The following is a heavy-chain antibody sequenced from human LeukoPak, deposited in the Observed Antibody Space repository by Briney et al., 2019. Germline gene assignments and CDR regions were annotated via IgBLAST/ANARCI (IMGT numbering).Heavy chain of an antibody. CDR2: INYSGST. CDR1: GGSISSSTYY. J-gene: IGHJ4*02. CDR3: ARPFAVDIAMVRFDY. D-gene: IGHD5-18*01. Sequence: PSETLSLTCTVSGGSISSSTYYWGWIRQPPGKGLEYIGSINYSGSTYYNASLKSRATISVDTSKNQFSLKLSSVTAADTAVYYCARPFAVDIAMVRFDYWGQGTLVTVSS. V-gene: IGHV4-39*01.